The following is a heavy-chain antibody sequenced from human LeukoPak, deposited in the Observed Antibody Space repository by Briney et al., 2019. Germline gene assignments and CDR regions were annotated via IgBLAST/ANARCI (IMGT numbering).Heavy chain of an antibody. D-gene: IGHD6-19*01. CDR2: IYYSGST. Sequence: SETLSLTCSVSGGSISSSIHYWGWIRQPPGKGLEWIGSIYYSGSTYYNPSLKSRVTISVDTSKNQFSLKLSSATAADTAVYYCARRVPSSGWYGYFDYWGQGILVTVSS. CDR3: ARRVPSSGWYGYFDY. J-gene: IGHJ4*02. CDR1: GGSISSSIHY. V-gene: IGHV4-39*01.